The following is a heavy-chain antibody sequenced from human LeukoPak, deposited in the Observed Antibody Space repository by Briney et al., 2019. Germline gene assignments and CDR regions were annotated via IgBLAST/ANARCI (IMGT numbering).Heavy chain of an antibody. CDR3: ARRSGEYYYYYYGMDV. J-gene: IGHJ6*02. CDR2: INYSGST. V-gene: IGHV4-39*01. D-gene: IGHD3-3*01. Sequence: SETLSLTCTVSGGSVSSTTYYWSWIRQPPGKGLEWIASINYSGSTYYNPSLKSRVTISVDTSKNQFSLKLSSVTAADTAVYYCARRSGEYYYYYYGMDVWGQGTTVTVSS. CDR1: GGSVSSTTYY.